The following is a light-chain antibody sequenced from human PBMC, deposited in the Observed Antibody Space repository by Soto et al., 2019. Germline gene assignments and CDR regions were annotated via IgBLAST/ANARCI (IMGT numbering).Light chain of an antibody. V-gene: IGKV1-12*01. J-gene: IGKJ4*01. CDR2: TAS. CDR3: QQANSFPLT. CDR1: QGISSL. Sequence: DIQMTQSPSSVSASVGDRVTITCRASQGISSLLAWYQQKPGKAPNLLIHTASSLQSGVPSRFSGSGSGTDLTLTISSLQPEDFATYFCQQANSFPLTFGGGTKVEIK.